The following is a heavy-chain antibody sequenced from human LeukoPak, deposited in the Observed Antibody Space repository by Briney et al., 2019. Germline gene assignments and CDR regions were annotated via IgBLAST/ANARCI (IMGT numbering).Heavy chain of an antibody. D-gene: IGHD3-22*01. Sequence: SQTLSLTCTVSGGSISSGSYYWNWIRQPAGKGLEWIGSIYHSGSTYYNPSLKSRVTISVDTSKNQFSLQLSSVTAADTAVYYCAREIVRRDSSGYYYDDYWGQGTLVTVSS. V-gene: IGHV4-61*02. J-gene: IGHJ4*02. CDR3: AREIVRRDSSGYYYDDY. CDR1: GGSISSGSYY. CDR2: IYHSGST.